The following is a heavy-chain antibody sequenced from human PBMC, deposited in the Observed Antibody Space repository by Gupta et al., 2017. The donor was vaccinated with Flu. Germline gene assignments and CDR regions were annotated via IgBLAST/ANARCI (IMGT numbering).Heavy chain of an antibody. Sequence: EVQLVETGGGLLEPGGFLRVSWAAPGITVSSNYISWFRKAPGKGLESVSVIYSGGSTYYADSVKGRFTISRDKSKNTLYLQMNSLRAEDTAVYYCAREKGIAVTRPAGGMDVWGQGTTVTVSS. D-gene: IGHD6-19*01. CDR2: IYSGGST. CDR1: GITVSSNY. V-gene: IGHV3-53*02. J-gene: IGHJ6*02. CDR3: AREKGIAVTRPAGGMDV.